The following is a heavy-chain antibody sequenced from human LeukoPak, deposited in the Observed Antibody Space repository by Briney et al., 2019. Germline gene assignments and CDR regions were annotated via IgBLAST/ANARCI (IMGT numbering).Heavy chain of an antibody. CDR2: IIPIFGTA. D-gene: IGHD4-23*01. J-gene: IGHJ6*03. Sequence: SVKVSCKASGGTFSSYAISWVRQAPGQGLEWMGGIIPIFGTANYAQKFQGRVTMTRDTSISTAYMELSRLRSDDTAVYYCAREPNSGYYYYMDVWGKGTTVTVSS. CDR3: AREPNSGYYYYMDV. V-gene: IGHV1-69*05. CDR1: GGTFSSYA.